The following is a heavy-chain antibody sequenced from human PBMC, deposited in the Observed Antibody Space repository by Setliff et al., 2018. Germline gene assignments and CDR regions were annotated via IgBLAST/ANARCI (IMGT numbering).Heavy chain of an antibody. CDR1: GGSITSGSYY. Sequence: SETLSLTCAVSGGSITSGSYYWSWIRQPPGKGLQWIGYIYHNGNTNFNPSLKSRVTMLVDTSKNQFSLKLSSVTAADTAVYYCAKVITVFGVVIMENWFDPWGQGTLVTVSS. CDR2: IYHNGNT. D-gene: IGHD3-3*01. J-gene: IGHJ5*02. V-gene: IGHV4-61*01. CDR3: AKVITVFGVVIMENWFDP.